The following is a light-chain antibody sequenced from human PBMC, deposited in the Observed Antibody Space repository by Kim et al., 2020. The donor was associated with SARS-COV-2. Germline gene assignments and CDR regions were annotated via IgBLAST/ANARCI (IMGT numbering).Light chain of an antibody. CDR2: RNN. V-gene: IGLV1-47*01. CDR3: AAWDDSLSGRV. Sequence: SVLTQPPSASGTPGQRVTISCSGSSSNIGSNYVYWYQQLPGTAPKLLIYRNNQRPSGVPDRFSGSKSGTSASLAISGLRSEDEADYYCAAWDDSLSGRVFGGGTQRTVL. J-gene: IGLJ3*02. CDR1: SSNIGSNY.